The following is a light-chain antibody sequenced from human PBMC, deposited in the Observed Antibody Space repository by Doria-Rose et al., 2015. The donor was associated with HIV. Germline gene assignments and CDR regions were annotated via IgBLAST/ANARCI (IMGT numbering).Light chain of an antibody. CDR1: QSLLYTSDHY. J-gene: IGKJ3*01. Sequence: VLTQSPESLGMSLGERATLNCKSNQSLLYTSDHYLAWYQQKPGQPAKLLIYWASTRQSGVPARFSGSGSGTDFTLTISSLEAEDVAVYYCQQYYDTPSFGPGTTVDIK. CDR2: WAS. CDR3: QQYYDTPS. V-gene: IGKV4-1*01.